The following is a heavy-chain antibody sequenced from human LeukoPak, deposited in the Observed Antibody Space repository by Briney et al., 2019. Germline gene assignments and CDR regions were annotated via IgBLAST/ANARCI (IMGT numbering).Heavy chain of an antibody. J-gene: IGHJ5*02. D-gene: IGHD3-10*01. CDR3: ARRITMVRGVTTDNWFAP. V-gene: IGHV1-69*13. Sequence: ASVTVSCKASGGTFSSYAISWVRRAPGQGLEWMGGIFPIFGTENYAQKVQGRVTITADESTCTAYMELCSLRSEDTAVYYCARRITMVRGVTTDNWFAPWGEGTLVTVSS. CDR1: GGTFSSYA. CDR2: IFPIFGTE.